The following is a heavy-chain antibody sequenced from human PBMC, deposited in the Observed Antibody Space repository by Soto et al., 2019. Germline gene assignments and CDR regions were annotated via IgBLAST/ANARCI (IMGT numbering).Heavy chain of an antibody. J-gene: IGHJ4*02. CDR3: ARGRYGDY. V-gene: IGHV1-18*01. Sequence: QVHLVQSGAEVKKPGASVKVSCKASGYTFTSYGITWVRQAPGQGLEWMGWISAHTGNTDYAQKLQGRVIVTRDTSTSTADMELRSRRSDDTAVYYCARGRYGDYWGQGALVTVSS. CDR2: ISAHTGNT. D-gene: IGHD1-1*01. CDR1: GYTFTSYG.